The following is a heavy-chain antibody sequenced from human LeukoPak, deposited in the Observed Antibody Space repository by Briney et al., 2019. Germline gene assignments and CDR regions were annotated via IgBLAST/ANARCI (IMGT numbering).Heavy chain of an antibody. Sequence: ASVKVSCKASGYTFTGYYMHWVRQAPGQGLEWMGWINPNSGGTNYAQKFQGRVTMTRDTSISTAYMELSRLRSDDTAVYYCARDGSVVPAATWFDPWGQGTLVTVSS. CDR2: INPNSGGT. J-gene: IGHJ5*02. V-gene: IGHV1-2*02. CDR1: GYTFTGYY. D-gene: IGHD2-2*01. CDR3: ARDGSVVPAATWFDP.